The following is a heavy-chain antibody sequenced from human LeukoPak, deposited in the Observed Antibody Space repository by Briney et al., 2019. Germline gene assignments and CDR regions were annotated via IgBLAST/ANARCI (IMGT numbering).Heavy chain of an antibody. D-gene: IGHD6-6*01. J-gene: IGHJ4*02. CDR3: ARDSSSSSYFGY. CDR2: IYYSGST. CDR1: GDSISSYY. Sequence: PSETLSLTCTVSGDSISSYYWSWIRQPPGKGLEWIGYIYYSGSTNYNPSLKSRVTISVDTSKNQFSLRLTSVTAADTAVYYCARDSSSSSYFGYWGQGTLVTVSS. V-gene: IGHV4-59*01.